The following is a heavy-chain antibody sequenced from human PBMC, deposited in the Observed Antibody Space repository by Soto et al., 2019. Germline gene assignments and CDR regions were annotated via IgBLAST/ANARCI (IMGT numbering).Heavy chain of an antibody. V-gene: IGHV3-11*01. D-gene: IGHD1-20*01. CDR2: ISSSGSTI. CDR1: GFTFSDYY. Sequence: QVQLVESGGGLVKPGGSLRISCAASGFTFSDYYMSWIRQAPGKGLEWVSYISSSGSTIYADSVKGRFTISRDNAKESLYLQMNSLRAEDTAVYYCAREFRGIITSGIDNWGQGTLVTVSS. CDR3: AREFRGIITSGIDN. J-gene: IGHJ4*02.